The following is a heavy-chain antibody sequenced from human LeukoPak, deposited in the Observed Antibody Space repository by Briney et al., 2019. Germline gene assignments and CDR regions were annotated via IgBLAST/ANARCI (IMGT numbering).Heavy chain of an antibody. CDR1: GGSISSSSYY. CDR3: ARAPAVYDFWSGYSHVPSYYMDV. D-gene: IGHD3-3*01. J-gene: IGHJ6*03. Sequence: SQTLSLTCTVSGGSISSSSYYWGWIRQPPGKGLEWIGSIYYSGSTYYNPSLKSRVTISVDTSKNQFSLKLSSVTAADTAVYYCARAPAVYDFWSGYSHVPSYYMDVWGKGTTVTVSS. CDR2: IYYSGST. V-gene: IGHV4-39*07.